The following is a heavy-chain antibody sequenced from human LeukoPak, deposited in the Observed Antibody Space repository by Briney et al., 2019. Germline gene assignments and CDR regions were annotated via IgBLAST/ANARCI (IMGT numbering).Heavy chain of an antibody. J-gene: IGHJ4*02. CDR3: ARARSGRDLDY. V-gene: IGHV4-59*01. D-gene: IGHD3-10*01. Sequence: SETLSLTCTVSGSSISSYYWSWIRQPPGKGLEWIGYIYYSGSTNYNPSLKSRVTISVDTSKNQFSLKLSSVTAADTAVYYCARARSGRDLDYWGQGTLVTVSS. CDR2: IYYSGST. CDR1: GSSISSYY.